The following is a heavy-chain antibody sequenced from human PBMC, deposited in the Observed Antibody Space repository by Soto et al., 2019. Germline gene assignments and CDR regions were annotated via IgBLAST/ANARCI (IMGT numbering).Heavy chain of an antibody. CDR1: GGTFSRHA. V-gene: IGHV1-69*01. D-gene: IGHD3-22*01. J-gene: IGHJ4*02. CDR2: IIPIFGTA. CDR3: ARGWGYDSNDYYYAY. Sequence: QVQLVQSGAEVRKPGSSVKVSCKASGGTFSRHAISWVRQAPGQGLEWMGGIIPIFGTANHAQKFQGRVTILADESTSTVYMELSSPRSEDTAMYYCARGWGYDSNDYYYAYWGQGTLVIVSS.